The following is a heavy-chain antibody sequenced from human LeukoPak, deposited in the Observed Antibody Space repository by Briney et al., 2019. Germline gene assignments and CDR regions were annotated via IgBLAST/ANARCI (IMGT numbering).Heavy chain of an antibody. CDR1: GGSISSSSYY. J-gene: IGHJ6*02. V-gene: IGHV4-39*07. CDR2: ICYSGST. Sequence: PSETLSLTCTVSGGSISSSSYYWGWIRQPPGKGLEWIGSICYSGSTYYNPSLKSRVTISVDTSKNQFSLKLSSVTAADTAVYYCARESRYYGSGSYFPYYGMDVWGQGTTVTVSS. D-gene: IGHD3-10*01. CDR3: ARESRYYGSGSYFPYYGMDV.